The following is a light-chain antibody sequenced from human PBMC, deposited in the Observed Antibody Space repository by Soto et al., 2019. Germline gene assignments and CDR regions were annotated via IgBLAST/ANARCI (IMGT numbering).Light chain of an antibody. CDR3: SSYTSSSTLV. V-gene: IGLV2-14*01. CDR2: EVT. Sequence: QSALTQPASVSGSPGQSITISCTGTSSDVGGYKYVSWYQQHPGKAPKLMIYEVTNRPSGVSNRFSGSKSGNTASLTISGRHNEDEADYYCSSYTSSSTLVFGGGTQLTVL. CDR1: SSDVGGYKY. J-gene: IGLJ3*02.